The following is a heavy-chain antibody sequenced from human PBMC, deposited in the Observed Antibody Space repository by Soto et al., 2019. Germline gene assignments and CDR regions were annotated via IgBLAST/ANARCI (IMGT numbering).Heavy chain of an antibody. CDR2: IYWDDDK. V-gene: IGHV2-5*02. CDR1: AFSLSTGGVG. CDR3: IQSRCGGDCLQSYASYYYYGMDF. J-gene: IGHJ6*02. Sequence: PTLVNPTQTLTLTCTFSAFSLSTGGVGVGWIRQPPGKALEWLALIYWDDDKRYSPSLRSRLTITKDTSKNQVVLTMTNMDPVDTATYYCIQSRCGGDCLQSYASYYYYGMDFWGQGTTVTVSS. D-gene: IGHD2-21*02.